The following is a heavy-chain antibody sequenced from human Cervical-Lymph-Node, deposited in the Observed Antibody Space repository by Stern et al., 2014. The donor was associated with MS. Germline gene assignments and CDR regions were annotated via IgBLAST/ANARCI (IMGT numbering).Heavy chain of an antibody. D-gene: IGHD2-21*02. CDR3: AKDRSVGGDCYSNWFDP. V-gene: IGHV3-23*04. CDR1: GFTFSSYA. Sequence: VQLVESGGGLVQPGGSLRLSCATSGFTFSSYAMNWVRQAPGKGLEWVSCISGSGGSIDYADSVKGRFTISRDNSKDTPELQLNSLRAEDTAVYYCAKDRSVGGDCYSNWFDPWGQGTLVTVSS. CDR2: ISGSGGSI. J-gene: IGHJ5*02.